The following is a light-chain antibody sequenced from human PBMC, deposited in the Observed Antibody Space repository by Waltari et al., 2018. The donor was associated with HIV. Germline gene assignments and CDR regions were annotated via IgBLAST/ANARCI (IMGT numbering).Light chain of an antibody. V-gene: IGLV3-21*02. Sequence: SYVLTQPPSVSVAPGQTATLTCGGNNIGHKNVQWYQQKPGPAPVLVVLDDSDRPSGIPERFSGSNSGNTATLTISRVEVGDEADYYCQVWDGSSDHPKVVLGGGTKLTVL. CDR2: DDS. CDR1: NIGHKN. CDR3: QVWDGSSDHPKVV. J-gene: IGLJ2*01.